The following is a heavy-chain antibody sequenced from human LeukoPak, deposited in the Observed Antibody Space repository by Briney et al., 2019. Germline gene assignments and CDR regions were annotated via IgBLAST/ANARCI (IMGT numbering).Heavy chain of an antibody. CDR1: GFTFSSYW. V-gene: IGHV3-7*01. CDR3: ARRYDSSAYYYGHLGY. CDR2: IKQDGSEK. D-gene: IGHD3-22*01. J-gene: IGHJ4*02. Sequence: QPGRSLRLSCAASGFTFSSYWMSWVRQAPGKGLEWVANIKQDGSEKYYMGSVKGRFTISRDNAKTSLYLRMNSLRAEDTAVYYCARRYDSSAYYYGHLGYWGQGTLVTVSS.